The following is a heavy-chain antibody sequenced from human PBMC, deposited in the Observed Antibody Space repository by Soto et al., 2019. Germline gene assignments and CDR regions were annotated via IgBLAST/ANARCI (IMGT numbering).Heavy chain of an antibody. J-gene: IGHJ4*02. CDR1: GGTFSRYA. CDR2: IIPTFGTA. CDR3: AKGARYCGGDCSLY. Sequence: GASVKVSCKASGGTFSRYAISWVRQAPGQGLEWMGGIIPTFGTANYAQKFQGRVTITADESTSTAYMELSSLRSEDTAVYYCAKGARYCGGDCSLYWGQGTLVTVSS. D-gene: IGHD2-21*02. V-gene: IGHV1-69*13.